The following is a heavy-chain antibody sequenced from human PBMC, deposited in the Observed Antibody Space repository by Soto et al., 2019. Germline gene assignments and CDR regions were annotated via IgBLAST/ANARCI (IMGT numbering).Heavy chain of an antibody. CDR3: ASRSPNPLRQTNWFDP. Sequence: QVQLQESGPGLVKPSGTLSLTCAVSSGSISSSNWWSWVRQPPGKGLEWIGEIYHSGSTNYNPSLKSRVTISVDKSKNQFSLKLSSVTAADTAVYYCASRSPNPLRQTNWFDPWGQGTLVTVSS. CDR2: IYHSGST. CDR1: SGSISSSNW. J-gene: IGHJ5*02. V-gene: IGHV4-4*02. D-gene: IGHD6-13*01.